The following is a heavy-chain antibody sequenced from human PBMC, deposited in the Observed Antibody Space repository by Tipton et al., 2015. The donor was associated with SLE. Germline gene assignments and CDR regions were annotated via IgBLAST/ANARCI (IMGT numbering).Heavy chain of an antibody. V-gene: IGHV4-59*08. CDR3: ARQYYDILTGYQGAFDI. J-gene: IGHJ3*02. CDR1: GGSISSYY. CDR2: IYYSGIT. D-gene: IGHD3-9*01. Sequence: TLSLTCTVSGGSISSYYWSWIRQPPGKGLEWIGYIYYSGITNYNPSLKSRVTISVDTSKNQFSLKLSSVTAADTAVYYCARQYYDILTGYQGAFDIWGQGTMVTVSS.